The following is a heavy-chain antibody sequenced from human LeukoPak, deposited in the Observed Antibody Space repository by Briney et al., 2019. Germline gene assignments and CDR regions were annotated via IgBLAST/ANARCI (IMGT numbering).Heavy chain of an antibody. CDR3: AGTSAPR. V-gene: IGHV3-48*04. D-gene: IGHD1-26*01. CDR1: GFTFNIYS. Sequence: GGSLRLSCAASGFTFNIYSLSWVRQAPGKGLEWVSYITRDSSSIYYADSVKGRFTISRDNAKNSLYLQMNSLRAEDTAVYYCAGTSAPRWGQGTLVTVSS. CDR2: ITRDSSSI. J-gene: IGHJ4*02.